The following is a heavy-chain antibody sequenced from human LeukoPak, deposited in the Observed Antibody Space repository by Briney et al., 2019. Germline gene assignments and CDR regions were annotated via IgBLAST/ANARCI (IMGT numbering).Heavy chain of an antibody. CDR1: GATFSTFW. CDR2: TNPDGSRV. Sequence: GGSLRLSGAVSGATFSTFWMHWVRQVPGKGPAWVSRTNPDGSRVDYADSVKGRFTISRDNARDTLYLQMNSLRVEDTAMYYCAFDFGGYSDTWGQGTLVTVSS. V-gene: IGHV3-74*01. D-gene: IGHD3-10*01. CDR3: AFDFGGYSDT. J-gene: IGHJ5*02.